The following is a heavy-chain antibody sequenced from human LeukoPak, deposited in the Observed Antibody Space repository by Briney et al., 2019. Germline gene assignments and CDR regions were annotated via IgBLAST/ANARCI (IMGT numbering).Heavy chain of an antibody. Sequence: PGGSLRLSCAASGFNFANHAMSWVRQTPGKGLEWVSAISGGGDITYYADSVTGRFTISRDNSKNTLYVQMNSLGAEDTAVYYCAKWKYSSSGLDDYWGQGTLVTVSS. J-gene: IGHJ4*02. CDR3: AKWKYSSSGLDDY. CDR1: GFNFANHA. V-gene: IGHV3-23*01. D-gene: IGHD6-6*01. CDR2: ISGGGDIT.